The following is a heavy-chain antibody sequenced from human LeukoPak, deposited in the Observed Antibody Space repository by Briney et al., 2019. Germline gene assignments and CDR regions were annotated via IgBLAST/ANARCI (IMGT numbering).Heavy chain of an antibody. CDR3: ARGESEQWPEGGFEY. Sequence: ASVKVSCKTSGYTFTSYYMHWVRQAPGQGLEWMGRINPSGGSTNYAQKFQGRVTLTRDTSTSTVYMELSSLGSEDTAVYYCARGESEQWPEGGFEYWGQGTLVTVSS. V-gene: IGHV1-46*01. J-gene: IGHJ4*02. CDR1: GYTFTSYY. D-gene: IGHD6-19*01. CDR2: INPSGGST.